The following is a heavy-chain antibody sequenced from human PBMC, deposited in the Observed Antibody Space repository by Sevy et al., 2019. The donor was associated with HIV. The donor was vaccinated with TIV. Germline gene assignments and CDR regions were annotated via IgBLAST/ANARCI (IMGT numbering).Heavy chain of an antibody. CDR3: ARGPKPLRSDYGDYRGVGYYFDS. D-gene: IGHD4-17*01. CDR1: GESFSNYY. CDR2: IDHSGRS. J-gene: IGHJ4*02. V-gene: IGHV4-34*01. Sequence: SETLSLTCAVYGESFSNYYWSWIRLSPGKGLESVGEIDHSGRSDYKPSLKSRVTMSVDTSKNQFSLKLTSVTAADTAVYYCARGPKPLRSDYGDYRGVGYYFDSWGQGTLVTVSS.